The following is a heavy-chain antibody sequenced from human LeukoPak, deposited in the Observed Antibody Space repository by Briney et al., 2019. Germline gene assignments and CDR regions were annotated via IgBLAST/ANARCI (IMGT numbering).Heavy chain of an antibody. CDR3: ARDKQHSYGRYFDH. CDR1: GGSISTYH. V-gene: IGHV4-59*01. CDR2: MQSTGNS. D-gene: IGHD5-18*01. Sequence: SETLSLTCSVSGGSISTYHWNWIRKPPGKGLEWIGYMQSTGNSKYSPSLKSRVAIFVDTSKNQVVLNPNSVTAADTAVYYCARDKQHSYGRYFDHWGQGTLVTVSS. J-gene: IGHJ4*02.